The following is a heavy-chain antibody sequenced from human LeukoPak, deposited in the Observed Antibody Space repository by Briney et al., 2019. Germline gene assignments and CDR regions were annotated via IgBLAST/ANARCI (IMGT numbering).Heavy chain of an antibody. CDR3: AVGYSYGY. CDR1: GGSFSGYY. J-gene: IGHJ4*02. Sequence: PSETLSLTYTVYGGSFSGYYWSCIRQPPGKGLEWIGEINHSGSTNYNPSLKSRVTISVDTSKNQFSLKLSSVTAADTAVYYCAVGYSYGYWGQGTLVTVSS. V-gene: IGHV4-34*01. CDR2: INHSGST. D-gene: IGHD5-18*01.